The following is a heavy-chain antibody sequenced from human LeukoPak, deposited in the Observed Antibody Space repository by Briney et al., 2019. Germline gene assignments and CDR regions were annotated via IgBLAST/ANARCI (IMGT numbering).Heavy chain of an antibody. CDR1: GYTFISHG. CDR3: SRVGGWYINYYYMDV. D-gene: IGHD6-19*01. J-gene: IGHJ6*03. V-gene: IGHV1-18*01. Sequence: ASVKVSCKASGYTFISHGFSWVRQAPGQGLEWMGWINAYNGNTNYAQKLQGRVTMTTDTSTSTAHMELRSLTSDDTAVYYCSRVGGWYINYYYMDVWGKGTTVTVSS. CDR2: INAYNGNT.